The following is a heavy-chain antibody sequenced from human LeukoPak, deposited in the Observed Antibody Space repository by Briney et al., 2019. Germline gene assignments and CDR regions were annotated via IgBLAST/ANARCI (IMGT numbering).Heavy chain of an antibody. D-gene: IGHD4-23*01. Sequence: PGRSLRLSCVGSGFAFHNYAMHWVRRPPGKGLEWVSAINWNSDTKAYADSVKGRFTISRDRARNSLYLQMDSLRPEDTALYYCAKDTGDNGAYFYAMDVWGQGTSVTVSS. CDR2: INWNSDTK. J-gene: IGHJ6*02. CDR3: AKDTGDNGAYFYAMDV. CDR1: GFAFHNYA. V-gene: IGHV3-9*01.